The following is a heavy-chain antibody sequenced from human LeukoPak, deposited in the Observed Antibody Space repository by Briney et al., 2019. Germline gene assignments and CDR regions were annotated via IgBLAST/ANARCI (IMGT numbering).Heavy chain of an antibody. V-gene: IGHV4-34*01. J-gene: IGHJ4*02. CDR2: ISHRGRT. Sequence: GEISHRGRTYYNLSLKSRVTISIDTSKNQFSLKVNSVSAADTAVYYCARGRSYYDFWSGYYNGMYYFDYWGQGTLVTVSS. D-gene: IGHD3-3*01. CDR3: ARGRSYYDFWSGYYNGMYYFDY.